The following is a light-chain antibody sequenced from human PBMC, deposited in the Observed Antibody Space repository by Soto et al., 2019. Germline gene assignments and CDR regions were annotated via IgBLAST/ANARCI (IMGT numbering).Light chain of an antibody. CDR1: QSVSTY. J-gene: IGKJ2*01. CDR2: DAS. V-gene: IGKV3-11*01. CDR3: QHRGNWPT. Sequence: EIVLTQSPATLSLSPGDSATLSCRASQSVSTYLAWYQQKPGQAPRLLIYDASNRATGIPARFSGSGSETDFTLTVSSLEPDDFAVYYCQHRGNWPTFGQGTKLEIK.